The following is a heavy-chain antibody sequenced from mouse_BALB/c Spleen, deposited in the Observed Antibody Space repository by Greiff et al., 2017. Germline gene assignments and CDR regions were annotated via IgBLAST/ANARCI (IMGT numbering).Heavy chain of an antibody. V-gene: IGHV3-2*02. Sequence: EVQLQESGPGLVKPSQSLSLTCTVTGYSITSDYAWNWIRQFPGNKLEWMGYISYSGSTSYNPSLKSRISITRDTSKNQFFLQLNSVTTEDTATYYCASRITTVYFDYWGQGTTLTVSS. J-gene: IGHJ2*01. CDR1: GYSITSDYA. CDR3: ASRITTVYFDY. CDR2: ISYSGST. D-gene: IGHD1-1*01.